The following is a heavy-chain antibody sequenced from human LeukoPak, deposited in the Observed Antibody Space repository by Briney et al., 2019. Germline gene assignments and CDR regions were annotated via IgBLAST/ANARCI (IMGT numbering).Heavy chain of an antibody. Sequence: GGSLRLSCAASGFTFSSYAMSWVRQAPGKGLEWVSAISGSGGSTYYADSVKGRFTISRDNSKNTLYLQMNSLRAEDTAVYYCAKDHRGYGDRLAFFDYWGQGTLVTVSS. CDR3: AKDHRGYGDRLAFFDY. V-gene: IGHV3-23*01. D-gene: IGHD4-17*01. J-gene: IGHJ4*02. CDR1: GFTFSSYA. CDR2: ISGSGGST.